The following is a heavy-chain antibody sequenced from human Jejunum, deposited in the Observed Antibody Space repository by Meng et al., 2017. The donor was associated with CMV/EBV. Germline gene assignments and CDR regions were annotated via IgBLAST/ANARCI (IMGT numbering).Heavy chain of an antibody. J-gene: IGHJ4*02. CDR1: RYTFIGYS. Sequence: KASRYTFIGYSIHCVRQAPGQGLEWMGWITTNTGNPTYAQGFTGRFVFSLDTSVNTAYLQISSLKAEDTAVYYCARAVLGATNLDYWGQGTLVTVSS. V-gene: IGHV7-4-1*02. CDR2: ITTNTGNP. D-gene: IGHD1-26*01. CDR3: ARAVLGATNLDY.